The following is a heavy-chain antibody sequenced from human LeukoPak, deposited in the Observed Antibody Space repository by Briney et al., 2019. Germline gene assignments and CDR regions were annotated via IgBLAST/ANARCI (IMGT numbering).Heavy chain of an antibody. CDR3: AKIPLDSSDLDY. Sequence: PGGSLRLSCAASGFTFSSYGMHWVRQAPGKGLEWVAVIWYDGSNKYYADSVKGRFTISRDNSKNTLYLQMNSLRAEDTAVYYCAKIPLDSSDLDYWGQGTLVTVSS. CDR2: IWYDGSNK. D-gene: IGHD6-19*01. CDR1: GFTFSSYG. J-gene: IGHJ4*02. V-gene: IGHV3-33*06.